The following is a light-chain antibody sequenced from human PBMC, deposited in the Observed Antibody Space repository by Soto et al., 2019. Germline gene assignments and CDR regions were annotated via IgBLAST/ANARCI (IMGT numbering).Light chain of an antibody. J-gene: IGLJ1*01. Sequence: QSALSQPASVSGSPGQSITISCTGTSSDAGGYNYVSWYQQHPGKAPKLMIYDVSNRPSGVSNRFSGSKSGNTASLTISGRQAEDEADYYCSSYTSSSTLVFGTGTKLTVL. CDR3: SSYTSSSTLV. CDR1: SSDAGGYNY. V-gene: IGLV2-14*01. CDR2: DVS.